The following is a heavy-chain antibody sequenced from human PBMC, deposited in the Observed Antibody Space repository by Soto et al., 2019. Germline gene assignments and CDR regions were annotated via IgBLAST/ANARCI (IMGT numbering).Heavy chain of an antibody. J-gene: IGHJ4*02. D-gene: IGHD2-2*01. V-gene: IGHV4-34*01. CDR3: ARGSGIAVIPGDLEDVHHDY. CDR1: GQSFSGHT. Sequence: QVQLQQWGAGLLKPSETLSLTCAVYGQSFSGHTWSWIRQSPGKGLEWIGEISQSGSTYYNPSLTTRVTISADTSKNQFSLTLNSVPAADTGVFYCARGSGIAVIPGDLEDVHHDYWGQGTLVSVSS. CDR2: ISQSGST.